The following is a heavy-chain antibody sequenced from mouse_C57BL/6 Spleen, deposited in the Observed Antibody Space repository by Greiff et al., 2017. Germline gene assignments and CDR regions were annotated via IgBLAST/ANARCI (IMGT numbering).Heavy chain of an antibody. Sequence: VKLMESGAELVKPGASVKISCKASGYAFSSYWMNWVKQRPGKGLEWIGQIYPGDGDTNYNGKFKGKATLTADKSSSTAYMQLSSLTSEDSAVYFYARGNYDYNTWYFDVWGTGTTVTVSS. D-gene: IGHD2-4*01. CDR3: ARGNYDYNTWYFDV. CDR1: GYAFSSYW. CDR2: IYPGDGDT. V-gene: IGHV1-80*01. J-gene: IGHJ1*03.